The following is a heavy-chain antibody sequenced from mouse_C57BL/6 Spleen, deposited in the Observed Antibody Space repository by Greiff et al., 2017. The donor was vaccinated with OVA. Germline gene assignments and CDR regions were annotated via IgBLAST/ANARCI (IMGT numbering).Heavy chain of an antibody. CDR2: IYPGDGDT. CDR1: GYAFSSSW. Sequence: VQLQQSGPELVKPGASVKLSCKASGYAFSSSWMNWVKQRPGKGLEWIGRIYPGDGDTNYNGKFKGKATLTADKSSSTAYMQLSSLTSEDSAVYFCAKYYGSSYGWFAYWGQGTLVTVSA. D-gene: IGHD1-1*01. V-gene: IGHV1-82*01. J-gene: IGHJ3*01. CDR3: AKYYGSSYGWFAY.